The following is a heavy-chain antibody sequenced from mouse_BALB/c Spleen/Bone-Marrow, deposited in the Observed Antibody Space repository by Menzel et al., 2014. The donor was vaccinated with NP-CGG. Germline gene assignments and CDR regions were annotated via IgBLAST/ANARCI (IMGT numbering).Heavy chain of an antibody. CDR3: SRGPMDY. J-gene: IGHJ4*01. CDR1: GFTFTDSY. CDR2: IRNKAYDYTT. Sequence: EVKLMESGGGLVQPGGSLRLSCTTSGFTFTDSYMSWVRQPPGKALEWLGFIRNKAYDYTTEYSASVKGRFTISRDSSQSILYLQMNALRPEDSATYYCSRGPMDYWGQGTSVTVSS. V-gene: IGHV7-3*02.